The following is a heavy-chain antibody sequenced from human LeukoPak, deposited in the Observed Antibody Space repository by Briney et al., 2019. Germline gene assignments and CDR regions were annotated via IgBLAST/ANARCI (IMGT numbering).Heavy chain of an antibody. CDR2: IYSGGST. CDR1: GFTVSSNY. J-gene: IGHJ5*02. D-gene: IGHD4-23*01. Sequence: PGGSLRLSCAASGFTVSSNYMSWVRQAPGKGLEWVSVIYSGGSTYYADSVKGRFTISRDNSKNSLYLQMNSLRAEDTAVYHCARAGKNNWFDPWGQGTLVTVSS. V-gene: IGHV3-53*01. CDR3: ARAGKNNWFDP.